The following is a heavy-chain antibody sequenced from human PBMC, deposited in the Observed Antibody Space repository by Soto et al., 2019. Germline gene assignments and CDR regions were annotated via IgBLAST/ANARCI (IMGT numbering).Heavy chain of an antibody. CDR3: ARDPTYYDFWSGYLTPTHYYYYGMDV. J-gene: IGHJ6*02. Sequence: GGSLRXSCAASGFXFSSYAMHWVGQGXXRGREWVGVISYDGSNKYYADSVKGRFTIARDNSKNTLYLQMNSLRAEDTAVYYCARDPTYYDFWSGYLTPTHYYYYGMDVWGQGTTVTVSS. V-gene: IGHV3-30-3*01. CDR1: GFXFSSYA. D-gene: IGHD3-3*01. CDR2: ISYDGSNK.